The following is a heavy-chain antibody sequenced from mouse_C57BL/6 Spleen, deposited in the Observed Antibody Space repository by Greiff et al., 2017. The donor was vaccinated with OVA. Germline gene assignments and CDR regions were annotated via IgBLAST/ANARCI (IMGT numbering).Heavy chain of an antibody. Sequence: EVMLVESGGDLVKPGGSLKLSCAASGFTFSSYGMSWVRQTPDKRLEWVATISSGGSYTYYPDSVKGRFTISRDNAKNTLYLQMSSLKSEDTAMYYCASSSPGFAYWGQGTLVTVSA. CDR3: ASSSPGFAY. CDR2: ISSGGSYT. CDR1: GFTFSSYG. V-gene: IGHV5-6*01. J-gene: IGHJ3*01.